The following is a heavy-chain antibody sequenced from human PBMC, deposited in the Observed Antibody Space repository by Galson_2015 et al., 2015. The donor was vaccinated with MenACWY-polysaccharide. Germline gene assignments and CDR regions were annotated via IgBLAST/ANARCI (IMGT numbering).Heavy chain of an antibody. CDR2: TSPSGAGT. D-gene: IGHD4-23*01. V-gene: IGHV3-23*01. Sequence: SLRLSCAASGFTFRSFAMSWVRQAPGKGLQWVSSTSPSGAGTYYADSVKGRFLISRDNSNNILYLQMNSLRAEDTAMFYCAKGGQWTPNSGAYFDSWGQGTLVTVSS. CDR3: AKGGQWTPNSGAYFDS. CDR1: GFTFRSFA. J-gene: IGHJ4*02.